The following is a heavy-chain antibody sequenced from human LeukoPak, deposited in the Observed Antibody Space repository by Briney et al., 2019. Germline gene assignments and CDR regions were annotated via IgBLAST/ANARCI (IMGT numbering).Heavy chain of an antibody. CDR3: ARGSNLEYFQH. J-gene: IGHJ1*01. D-gene: IGHD6-13*01. V-gene: IGHV1-2*02. Sequence: ASVRFSCKASGYTFTGYYMLWVRQAPGQGLEWMGSINPNSGDTNYAQKFQGGVTMTRDTSISTAYMELSSLRSDDTAVYYCARGSNLEYFQHWGQGTLVTVSS. CDR1: GYTFTGYY. CDR2: INPNSGDT.